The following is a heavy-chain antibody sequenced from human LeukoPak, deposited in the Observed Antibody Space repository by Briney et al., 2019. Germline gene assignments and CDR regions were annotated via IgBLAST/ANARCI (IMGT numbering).Heavy chain of an antibody. Sequence: GGSLRLSCAASGFTFSNAWMSWVCQAPGKGLEWVGRIKSKSDGGTTDYAAPVKGRFTMSRDDSKNTLYLQMNSLETEDTAVYYCAWHYFDYWGQGTLVTVSA. J-gene: IGHJ4*02. CDR2: IKSKSDGGTT. CDR3: AWHYFDY. V-gene: IGHV3-15*01. CDR1: GFTFSNAW.